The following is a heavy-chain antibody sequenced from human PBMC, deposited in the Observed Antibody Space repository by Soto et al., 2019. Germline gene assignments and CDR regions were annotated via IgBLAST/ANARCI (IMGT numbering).Heavy chain of an antibody. J-gene: IGHJ1*01. Sequence: QVQLVQSGAELKKPGASVKVACKASGYKFTTYFIHWVRQAPGQGLEWMGMIHPSGDTGYAQKFRCRVTFTIDTSTTTAYMELSNLTSEDTAVYFSVRGYCTTSPCSGDFQFWGQGTLVTVSS. V-gene: IGHV1-46*01. CDR1: GYKFTTYF. CDR3: VRGYCTTSPCSGDFQF. D-gene: IGHD2-15*01. CDR2: IHPSGDT.